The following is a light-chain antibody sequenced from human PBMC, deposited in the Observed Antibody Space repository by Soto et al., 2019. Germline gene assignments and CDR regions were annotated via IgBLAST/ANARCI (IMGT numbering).Light chain of an antibody. CDR2: DVN. Sequence: QSALTQPRSVSGSPGQSVTISCTGTSSDVGGYNYVSWYQQHPGKGPKLIIYDVNKRPSGVPDRFSGSKSGNTASLTISGLQAEDEADYHCCSEAGSYPLVFGGGTKLTVL. CDR3: CSEAGSYPLV. J-gene: IGLJ2*01. V-gene: IGLV2-11*01. CDR1: SSDVGGYNY.